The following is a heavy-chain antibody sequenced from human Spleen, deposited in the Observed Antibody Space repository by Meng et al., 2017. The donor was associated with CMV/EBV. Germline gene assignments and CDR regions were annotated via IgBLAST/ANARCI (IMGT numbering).Heavy chain of an antibody. Sequence: YGGSFSNCPVSWLRQAPGQGLEWVGGFIPILDTANYAERFQGRVIITAVKSTNTAYMELTGLTSDDTAFYYCATEGSNSWGAWFDPWGQGTLVTVSS. CDR2: FIPILDTA. CDR3: ATEGSNSWGAWFDP. V-gene: IGHV1-69*06. D-gene: IGHD3-16*01. J-gene: IGHJ5*02. CDR1: GGSFSNCP.